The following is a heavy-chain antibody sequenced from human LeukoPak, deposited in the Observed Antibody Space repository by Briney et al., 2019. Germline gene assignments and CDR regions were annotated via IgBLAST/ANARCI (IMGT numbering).Heavy chain of an antibody. CDR2: ISYDGSNK. Sequence: GGSLRLSCAASGFTFSSYAMHWVRQAPGKGLEWVAVISYDGSNKYYADSVKGRITISRDNSKDTLYLQMNGLRAEDTAVYFCAKQSAGSAAWYSLHYDFWGQGTLVTVSS. V-gene: IGHV3-30*04. J-gene: IGHJ4*02. CDR3: AKQSAGSAAWYSLHYDF. CDR1: GFTFSSYA. D-gene: IGHD6-13*01.